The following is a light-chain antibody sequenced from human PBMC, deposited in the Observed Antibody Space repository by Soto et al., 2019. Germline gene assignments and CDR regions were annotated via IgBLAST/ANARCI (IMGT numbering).Light chain of an antibody. CDR3: TSYTTSDTVV. Sequence: QSALTQPASVSGSPGQSLTISCTGTSSDVGGYNFVSWYQQHPGKAHKVMIYDVSNRPSGVSNRFSGSKSGNTASLTISGLQAEDEADYYCTSYTTSDTVVFGGGTKLTVL. CDR2: DVS. V-gene: IGLV2-14*03. CDR1: SSDVGGYNF. J-gene: IGLJ2*01.